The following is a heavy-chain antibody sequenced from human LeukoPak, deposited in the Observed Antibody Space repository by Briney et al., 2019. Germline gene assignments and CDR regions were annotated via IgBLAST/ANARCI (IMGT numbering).Heavy chain of an antibody. Sequence: GVPLRLSCAASGFILTNYAMIWVRQPPGKELERESDISGRGPSTYYADSVKSRFTISRDNSKKMMYLQMNSLRAEDTAVYKCAGEFYAGHWGQGTLVTVSS. V-gene: IGHV3-23*01. D-gene: IGHD2/OR15-2a*01. J-gene: IGHJ4*02. CDR3: AGEFYAGH. CDR2: ISGRGPST. CDR1: GFILTNYA.